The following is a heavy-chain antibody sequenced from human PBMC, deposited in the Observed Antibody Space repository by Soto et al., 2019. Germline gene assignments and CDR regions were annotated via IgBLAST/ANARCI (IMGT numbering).Heavy chain of an antibody. CDR2: IYYSGST. V-gene: IGHV4-39*01. CDR3: ARQVVAYCSGGSCYSPNRHYFDY. Sequence: PSETLSLTCTVSGGSISSSSYYWGWIRQPPGKGLEWIGSIYYSGSTYYNPSLKSRVTISVDTSKNQFSLKLSSVTAADTAVYYCARQVVAYCSGGSCYSPNRHYFDYWGQGTLVTVSS. CDR1: GGSISSSSYY. J-gene: IGHJ4*02. D-gene: IGHD2-15*01.